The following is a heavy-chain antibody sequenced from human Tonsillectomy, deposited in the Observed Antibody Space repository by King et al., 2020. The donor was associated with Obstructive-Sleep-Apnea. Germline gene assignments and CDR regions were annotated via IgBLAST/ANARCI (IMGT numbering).Heavy chain of an antibody. D-gene: IGHD4-23*01. J-gene: IGHJ3*02. CDR2: ISHRGST. CDR1: GGSIRTYY. V-gene: IGHV4-59*08. Sequence: VQLQESGPGLVKPSETLSLTCTVSGGSIRTYYWSWIRQPPGKGLEWIGYISHRGSTNYNPALKSRGTISVDTSKNHFSLKLSSVTAADTAVYYCARQGGGALDIWGQGTMVTVSS. CDR3: ARQGGGALDI.